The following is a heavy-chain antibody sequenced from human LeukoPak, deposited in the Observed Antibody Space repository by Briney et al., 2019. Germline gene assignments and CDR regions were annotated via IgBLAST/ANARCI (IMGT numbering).Heavy chain of an antibody. D-gene: IGHD3-22*01. CDR2: ISYDGGNK. V-gene: IGHV3-33*01. Sequence: GRSLRLSCAASGFTFSSYGMHWVRQAPGKGLEWVAVISYDGGNKYSADSVRGRFTISRDNSKNTLDLQMNSLRAEDTAVYYCARSPQYYDTSGYYSPFLDHWGQGTLVTVSS. CDR1: GFTFSSYG. J-gene: IGHJ4*02. CDR3: ARSPQYYDTSGYYSPFLDH.